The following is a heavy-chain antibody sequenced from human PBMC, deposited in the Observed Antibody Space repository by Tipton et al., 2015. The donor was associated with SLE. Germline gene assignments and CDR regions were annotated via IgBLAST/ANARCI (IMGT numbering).Heavy chain of an antibody. Sequence: SLRLSCAASGFTFSSYGMHWVRQAPGKGLEWVAFIRYDGSNKYYADYVKGRFTISRDNSKNTLYLQMNSLRAEDTAVYYCAKEGVTRYYFDYWGQGTLVTVSS. J-gene: IGHJ4*02. CDR2: IRYDGSNK. CDR3: AKEGVTRYYFDY. V-gene: IGHV3-30*02. D-gene: IGHD4-17*01. CDR1: GFTFSSYG.